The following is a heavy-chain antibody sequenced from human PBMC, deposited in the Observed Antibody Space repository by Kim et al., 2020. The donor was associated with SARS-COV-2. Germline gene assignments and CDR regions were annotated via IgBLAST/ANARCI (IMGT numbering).Heavy chain of an antibody. CDR2: IYYSGST. D-gene: IGHD3-3*01. V-gene: IGHV4-59*13. CDR3: ARVHDFPRRFDP. J-gene: IGHJ5*02. CDR1: GGSISSYY. Sequence: SETLSLTCTVSGGSISSYYWSWIRQPPGKGLEWIGYIYYSGSTNYNPPLKSRVTISVDTSKNQFSLKLSSVTAADTAVYYCARVHDFPRRFDPWGQGTLVTVSS.